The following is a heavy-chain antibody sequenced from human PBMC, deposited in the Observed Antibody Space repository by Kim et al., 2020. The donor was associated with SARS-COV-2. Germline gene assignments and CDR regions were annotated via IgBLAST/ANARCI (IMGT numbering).Heavy chain of an antibody. V-gene: IGHV1-58*01. Sequence: SVKVSCKASGFTFTSSAVQWVRQARGQRLEWIGWIVVGSGNTNYAQKFQERVTITRDMSTSTAYMELSSLRSEDTAVYYCAARSLIAAAGRKYNWFDPWGQGTLVTVSS. CDR2: IVVGSGNT. D-gene: IGHD6-13*01. CDR1: GFTFTSSA. J-gene: IGHJ5*02. CDR3: AARSLIAAAGRKYNWFDP.